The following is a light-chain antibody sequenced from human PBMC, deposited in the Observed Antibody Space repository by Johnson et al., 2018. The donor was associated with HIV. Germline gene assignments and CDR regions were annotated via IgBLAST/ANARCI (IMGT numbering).Light chain of an antibody. CDR2: ENN. V-gene: IGLV1-51*02. Sequence: QSVLTQPPSVSAAPGQKVSISCSGSSSNIGNGYVSWYQQLPGTAPKLLIYENNKRPSGIPDRFSGSKSGTSATLGITGLQTGDEADYYCGTWDSSLSAYVFGTGTKVTVL. J-gene: IGLJ1*01. CDR1: SSNIGNGY. CDR3: GTWDSSLSAYV.